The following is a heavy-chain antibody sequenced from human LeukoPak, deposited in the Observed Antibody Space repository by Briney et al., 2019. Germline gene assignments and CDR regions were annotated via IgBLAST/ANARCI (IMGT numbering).Heavy chain of an antibody. D-gene: IGHD2-2*01. CDR1: GYTFSGYY. V-gene: IGHV1-2*02. J-gene: IGHJ3*02. Sequence: ASVKVSCKASGYTFSGYYMHWVRQAPGQGLEWMGWINPNSGGTNYAQKFQGRVTMTRDTSISTAYMELSRLRSDDTAVYYCAGRLAVLVPAAIYDAFDIWGQGTMVTVSS. CDR3: AGRLAVLVPAAIYDAFDI. CDR2: INPNSGGT.